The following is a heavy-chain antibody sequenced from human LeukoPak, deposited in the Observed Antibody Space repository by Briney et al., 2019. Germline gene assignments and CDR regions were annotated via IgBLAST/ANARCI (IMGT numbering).Heavy chain of an antibody. D-gene: IGHD3-10*01. CDR1: GYTFTSYY. Sequence: ASVKVSCKASGYTFTSYYMHWVRQAPGQGLEWMGIINPSGGSTSYAQKFQGRVTMTRDTSTSTVYMELSSLRSEYTAVYYCARESLCGSGSYSSYYYGMDVWGQGTTVTVSS. J-gene: IGHJ6*02. V-gene: IGHV1-46*01. CDR2: INPSGGST. CDR3: ARESLCGSGSYSSYYYGMDV.